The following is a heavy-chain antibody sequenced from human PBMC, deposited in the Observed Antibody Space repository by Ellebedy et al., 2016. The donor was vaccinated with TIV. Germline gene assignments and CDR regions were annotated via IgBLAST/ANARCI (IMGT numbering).Heavy chain of an antibody. CDR1: GFPFSSSW. Sequence: PGGSLRLSCGASGFPFSSSWMSWVRQAPGKGLGWVANIDQDGSVKNYVDSVKGRFTLSRDNAKNSLYLQMNSLKAAYTAVYFCARDAAAGKTDYWGQGTLVTVSS. CDR2: IDQDGSVK. CDR3: ARDAAAGKTDY. D-gene: IGHD6-13*01. V-gene: IGHV3-7*01. J-gene: IGHJ4*02.